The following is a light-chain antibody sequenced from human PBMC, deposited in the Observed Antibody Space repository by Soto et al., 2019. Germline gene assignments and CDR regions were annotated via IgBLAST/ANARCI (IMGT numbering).Light chain of an antibody. CDR1: QNINNY. J-gene: IGKJ1*01. Sequence: DIQMTQSPSSLSASVGDRVTITCQASQNINNYLNWYQQKPGRAPKLLIYDASNLQSGVPSRFSGSGSGTNFTLTISDLQPEDFTTYYCQKSDRTPWTFGQGTKVDIK. V-gene: IGKV1-39*01. CDR2: DAS. CDR3: QKSDRTPWT.